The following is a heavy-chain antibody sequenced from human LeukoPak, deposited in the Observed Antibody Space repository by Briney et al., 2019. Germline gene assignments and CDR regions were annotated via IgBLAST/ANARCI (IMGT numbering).Heavy chain of an antibody. CDR2: ISSSRSYI. CDR1: GFTFSSYT. J-gene: IGHJ4*02. V-gene: IGHV3-21*01. Sequence: NPGGSLRLSCAASGFTFSSYTMNWVRQAPGKGLEWVSSISSSRSYIFYADSVKGRFTVSRDNAKNSLYLQMNSLRAEDTAVYYCARDLGYSSGPNYWGQGTRVTVSS. CDR3: ARDLGYSSGPNY. D-gene: IGHD6-19*01.